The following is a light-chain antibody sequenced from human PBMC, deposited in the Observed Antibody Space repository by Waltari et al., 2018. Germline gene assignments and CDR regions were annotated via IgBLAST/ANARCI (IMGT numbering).Light chain of an antibody. CDR3: GTWDSSLSGAV. CDR1: SSNIGNNY. V-gene: IGLV1-51*02. J-gene: IGLJ7*01. Sequence: QSVLTQPPSVSAAPGQRVTISCSGGSSNIGNNYVSWYRKFPGTAPKLLIYENTERPSGIPGRVSGAKSGTSATLDITGLQAGDEADYYCGTWDSSLSGAVFGGGTHLTVL. CDR2: ENT.